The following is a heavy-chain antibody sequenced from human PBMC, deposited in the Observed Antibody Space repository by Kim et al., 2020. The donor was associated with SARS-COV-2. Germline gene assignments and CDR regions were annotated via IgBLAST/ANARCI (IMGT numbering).Heavy chain of an antibody. J-gene: IGHJ3*02. CDR1: GGSISSSSYY. D-gene: IGHD4-17*01. Sequence: SETLSLTCTVSGGSISSSSYYWGWIRQPPGKGLEWIGSIYYSGSTYYNPSLKSRVTISVDTSKNQFSLKLSSVTAADTAVYYCARHYGDYVYYSGIWDQGTMVTVSS. CDR3: ARHYGDYVYYSGI. CDR2: IYYSGST. V-gene: IGHV4-39*01.